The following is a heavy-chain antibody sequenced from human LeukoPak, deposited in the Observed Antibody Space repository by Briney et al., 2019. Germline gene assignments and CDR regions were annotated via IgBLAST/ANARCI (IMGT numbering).Heavy chain of an antibody. V-gene: IGHV4-39*07. Sequence: PSETLSLTCTVSGGSIRSSYYYWGWIRQPPGKGLEWIGSIYDSGSTYYNPSLKSRVTISVDRSKNQFSLKLSSVTAADTAVYYCARGSITIFGVVTTIDYWGQGTLVTVSS. D-gene: IGHD3-3*01. CDR3: ARGSITIFGVVTTIDY. J-gene: IGHJ4*02. CDR1: GGSIRSSYYY. CDR2: IYDSGST.